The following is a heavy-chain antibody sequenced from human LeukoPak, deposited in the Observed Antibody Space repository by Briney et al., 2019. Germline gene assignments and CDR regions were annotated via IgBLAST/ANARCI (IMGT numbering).Heavy chain of an antibody. CDR2: INCSGGST. CDR3: ARADWDTAMIDY. D-gene: IGHD5-18*01. CDR1: GYTFTSYY. J-gene: IGHJ4*02. Sequence: PWASVKVSCKASGYTFTSYYIHWVRQAPGQGLEWMGIINCSGGSTSYTQKFQGRVTLTRDMSTSTVYMELSSLRSEDTAVYYCARADWDTAMIDYWGQGTLVTVSS. V-gene: IGHV1-46*01.